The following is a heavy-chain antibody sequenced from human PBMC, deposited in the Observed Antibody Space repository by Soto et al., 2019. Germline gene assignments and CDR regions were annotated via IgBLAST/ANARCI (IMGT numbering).Heavy chain of an antibody. D-gene: IGHD3-10*01. J-gene: IGHJ4*02. V-gene: IGHV3-23*01. CDR2: FRSGGDDDTT. CDR1: GFTFSSHS. CDR3: AKKVNSGSGSQFFDY. Sequence: LRRSCAASGFTFSSHSMSWVRQAPGKGLEWVSGFRSGGDDDTTYYADSVRGRFTISRDNSKNTLFLQMNSLRAEDTAIYYCAKKVNSGSGSQFFDYWGQGTLVTVSS.